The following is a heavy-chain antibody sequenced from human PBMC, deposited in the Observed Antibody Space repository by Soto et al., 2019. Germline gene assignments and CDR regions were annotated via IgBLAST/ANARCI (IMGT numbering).Heavy chain of an antibody. CDR3: ARGSSRRAAAGNYYYYTDV. D-gene: IGHD6-13*01. V-gene: IGHV1-3*01. CDR2: INAGNGNT. Sequence: ASVKVSCKASGYTFTSYAMHWVRQAPGQRLEWMGWINAGNGNTKYSQKFQGRVTITRDTSASTAYMELSSLRSEDTAVYYCARGSSRRAAAGNYYYYTDVWGKGTTVTVSS. CDR1: GYTFTSYA. J-gene: IGHJ6*03.